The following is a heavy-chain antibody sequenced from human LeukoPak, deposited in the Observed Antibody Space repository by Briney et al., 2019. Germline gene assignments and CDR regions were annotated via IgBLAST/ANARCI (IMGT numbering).Heavy chain of an antibody. J-gene: IGHJ4*02. Sequence: GGSLRLSCAASQFTFSHYGMHWVRQAPGRGQQWVAVIWSDASNKYYSDSVKGRFTISRDNSKKTLYLEMNNLRAEDTAVYYCAKDAERGFDYNWGQGTLVTVSS. CDR1: QFTFSHYG. V-gene: IGHV3-33*06. CDR3: AKDAERGFDYN. D-gene: IGHD3-9*01. CDR2: IWSDASNK.